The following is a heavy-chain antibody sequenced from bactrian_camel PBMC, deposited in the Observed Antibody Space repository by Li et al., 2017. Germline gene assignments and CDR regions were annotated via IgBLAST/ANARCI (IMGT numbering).Heavy chain of an antibody. V-gene: IGHV3S6*01. CDR3: AAKVSPPCVVGASEYTY. J-gene: IGHJ4*01. Sequence: VQLVESGGGSVQVGGSLRLSCEVSGDMSSRYCMGWFRQAAGKEREAVASIVNDGSATYQNTVKGRFTVFKGNAGKTLYLQMNSLRPEDTAMYYCAAKVSPPCVVGASEYTYWGQGTQVTVS. CDR1: GDMSSRYC. D-gene: IGHD7*01. CDR2: IVNDGSAT.